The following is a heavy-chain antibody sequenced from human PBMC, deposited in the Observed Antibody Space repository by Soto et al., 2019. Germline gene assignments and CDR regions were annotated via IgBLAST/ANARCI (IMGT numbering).Heavy chain of an antibody. D-gene: IGHD6-19*01. CDR2: VSHDGRKT. CDR3: AKGGRQWLVTSDFNY. V-gene: IGHV3-30*18. J-gene: IGHJ4*02. CDR1: GFTFSDYA. Sequence: VQLVESGGGVVQPGRSLRLSCAASGFTFSDYAMHWVRQAPGTGLARVAVVSHDGRKTHYPDSVKGRFTIYRDSSKNTVSLEMTSLRAEDTAVYYCAKGGRQWLVTSDFNYWGQGALVTVSS.